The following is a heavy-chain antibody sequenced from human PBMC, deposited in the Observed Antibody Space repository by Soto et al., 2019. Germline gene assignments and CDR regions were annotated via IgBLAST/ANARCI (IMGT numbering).Heavy chain of an antibody. CDR1: GFTFSSYA. D-gene: IGHD1-26*01. CDR2: ISYDGTNK. Sequence: ESGGGVVQPGRSLRLSCAASGFTFSSYAMHWVRQAPGKGLEWVAVISYDGTNKYYADSVKGRFTISRDNSKNTLYLQMNSLRAEDTAVYYCARDRRSIVGSTNAFDIWGQGTMVTVSS. J-gene: IGHJ3*02. V-gene: IGHV3-30-3*01. CDR3: ARDRRSIVGSTNAFDI.